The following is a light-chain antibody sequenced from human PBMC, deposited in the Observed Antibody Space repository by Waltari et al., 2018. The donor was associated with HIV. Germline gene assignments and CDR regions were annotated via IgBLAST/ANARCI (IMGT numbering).Light chain of an antibody. Sequence: QSALTQPAPVSGSTGQSITISCTGTSSDVGSYNLVSWYQQHPGKAPKLMIYEVSKRPSGVSNRFSGSKSGNTASLTISGLQAEDEADYYCCSYAGSSTWVFGGGTKLTVL. V-gene: IGLV2-23*02. CDR3: CSYAGSSTWV. J-gene: IGLJ3*02. CDR1: SSDVGSYNL. CDR2: EVS.